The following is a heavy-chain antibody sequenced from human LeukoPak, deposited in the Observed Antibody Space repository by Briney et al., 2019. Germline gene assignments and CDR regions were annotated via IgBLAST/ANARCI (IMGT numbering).Heavy chain of an antibody. J-gene: IGHJ4*02. CDR3: ARPYSSSWNYYFDY. Sequence: GGSLRLSCAASGFTFSSSAMTWVRQAPGKGLEWVSYISSSGSTIYYADSVKGRFTISRDNAKNSLYLQMNSLRAEDTAVYYCARPYSSSWNYYFDYWGQGTLVTVSS. CDR2: ISSSGSTI. V-gene: IGHV3-48*03. CDR1: GFTFSSSA. D-gene: IGHD6-13*01.